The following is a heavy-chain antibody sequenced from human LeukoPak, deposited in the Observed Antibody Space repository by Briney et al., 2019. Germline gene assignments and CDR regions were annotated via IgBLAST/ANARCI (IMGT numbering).Heavy chain of an antibody. J-gene: IGHJ6*04. CDR1: GFTFSSYE. V-gene: IGHV3-48*03. CDR2: ISSSGSTI. Sequence: GGPLRLSCAASGFTFSSYEMNWVRQAPGKGLEWVSYISSSGSTIYYADSVKGRFTISRDNAKNSLYLQMNSLRAEDTAVYYCASREYYGSGSYRTRPYYYYGMDVWGKGTTVTVSS. CDR3: ASREYYGSGSYRTRPYYYYGMDV. D-gene: IGHD3-10*01.